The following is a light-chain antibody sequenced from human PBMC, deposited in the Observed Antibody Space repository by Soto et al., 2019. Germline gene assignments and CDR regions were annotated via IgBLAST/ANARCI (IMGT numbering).Light chain of an antibody. V-gene: IGKV3-11*01. CDR3: QQRTNRPPWT. J-gene: IGKJ1*01. Sequence: EIVLTQSPATLSLSPGDRATLSCRASLTVSKYLAWIQKKPGRPPRLLIYDASNRASGIPARFSGSGSGTDFTLTISSIEPEDFAVYYCQQRTNRPPWTLGQGTKVQI. CDR2: DAS. CDR1: LTVSKY.